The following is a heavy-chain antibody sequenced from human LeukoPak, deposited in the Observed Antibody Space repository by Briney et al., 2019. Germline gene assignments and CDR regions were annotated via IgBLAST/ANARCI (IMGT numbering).Heavy chain of an antibody. CDR2: IIPILGIA. CDR3: ARDREYYDILTGEPRTACMDV. Sequence: ASVKVSCKASGGTFSSYAISWVRQAPGQGLERMGRIIPILGIANYAQKFQGRVTITADKSTSTAYMELSSLRSEDTAVYYCARDREYYDILTGEPRTACMDVWGQGTTVTVSS. D-gene: IGHD3-9*01. V-gene: IGHV1-69*04. J-gene: IGHJ6*02. CDR1: GGTFSSYA.